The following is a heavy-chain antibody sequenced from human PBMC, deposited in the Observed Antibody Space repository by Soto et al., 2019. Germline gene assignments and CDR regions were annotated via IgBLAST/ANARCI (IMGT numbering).Heavy chain of an antibody. V-gene: IGHV4-34*01. CDR2: INHSGST. CDR1: GGSFSGYY. CDR3: ARVGTAAGTAVRTEYFDY. J-gene: IGHJ4*02. D-gene: IGHD6-13*01. Sequence: SETLSLTGAVYGGSFSGYYWSWIRQPPGKGLEWIGEINHSGSTNYNPSLKSRVTISVDTSKNQFSLKLSSVTAADTAVYYCARVGTAAGTAVRTEYFDYWGQGTLVTVSS.